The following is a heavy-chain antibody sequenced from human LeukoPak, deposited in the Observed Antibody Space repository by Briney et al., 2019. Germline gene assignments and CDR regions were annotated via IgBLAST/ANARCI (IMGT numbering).Heavy chain of an antibody. CDR2: TTTSGTYQ. CDR3: AGERDEYNNSEDAFDI. D-gene: IGHD1-14*01. V-gene: IGHV3-21*01. CDR1: GFTFSSYS. Sequence: PGGSLRLSCAASGFTFSSYSMNWVRQAPGKGLEWVASTTTSGTYQYYADSLKGRFTISRDNAKNSLYLQMNSLRAEDTAVYYCAGERDEYNNSEDAFDIWGQGTKVTVSS. J-gene: IGHJ3*02.